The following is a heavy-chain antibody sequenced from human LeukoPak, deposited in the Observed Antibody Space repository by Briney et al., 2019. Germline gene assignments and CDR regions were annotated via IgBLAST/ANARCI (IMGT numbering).Heavy chain of an antibody. J-gene: IGHJ4*02. Sequence: ASVKVSCKASGYTFNTYYIHWVRQAPGQGLEWLAIINPSDGWTNYAQKFKGRDAVTGDTSTSIVYMELSRLRSDDTAVYYCARDDTIAEGIGFEYWGQGTLVTVSP. CDR3: ARDDTIAEGIGFEY. CDR2: INPSDGWT. CDR1: GYTFNTYY. V-gene: IGHV1-46*02. D-gene: IGHD1-26*01.